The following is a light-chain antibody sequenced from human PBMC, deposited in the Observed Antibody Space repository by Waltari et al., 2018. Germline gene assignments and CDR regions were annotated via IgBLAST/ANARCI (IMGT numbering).Light chain of an antibody. CDR1: GSNLGAGYD. V-gene: IGLV1-40*01. CDR3: QSYDTSLSVV. Sequence: QSVLTQPPSVSGAPGQRVSNSCTGSGSNLGAGYDVHWYQQHPGTAPKLLLYGTSTRTPGARYRFVGSESGTSVSLAITALQAEDEAEYDCQSYDTSLSVVFGGGTKLTVL. J-gene: IGLJ2*01. CDR2: GTS.